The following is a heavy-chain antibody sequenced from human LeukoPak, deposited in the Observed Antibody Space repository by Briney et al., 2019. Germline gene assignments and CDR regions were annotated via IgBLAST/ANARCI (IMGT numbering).Heavy chain of an antibody. V-gene: IGHV3-23*01. CDR1: GFTFSSYA. D-gene: IGHD4-17*01. CDR3: AKDLRAMTTVTPFNY. Sequence: PGGSLRLSCAASGFTFSSYAMSWVRQAPGKGLEWVSAISGSGSSTYYADSVKGRFTISRDNSKNTLYLQMNSLKAEDTAIYYCAKDLRAMTTVTPFNYWGQGTLVTVSS. CDR2: ISGSGSST. J-gene: IGHJ4*02.